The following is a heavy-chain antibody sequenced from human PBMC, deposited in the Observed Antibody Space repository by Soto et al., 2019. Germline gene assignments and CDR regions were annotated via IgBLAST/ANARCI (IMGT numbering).Heavy chain of an antibody. CDR1: GGSISSSSYY. CDR3: ARLYGGNPFDY. Sequence: QLQLQESGPGLVKPSETLSLTCTVSGGSISSSSYYWGWIRQPPGKGLEWIGSFYYSGSTYYNPSLMGRINISVDTPKNQFSLKLGSVTAADTAVYYCARLYGGNPFDYWGQGTLVTVSS. CDR2: FYYSGST. D-gene: IGHD4-17*01. V-gene: IGHV4-39*01. J-gene: IGHJ4*02.